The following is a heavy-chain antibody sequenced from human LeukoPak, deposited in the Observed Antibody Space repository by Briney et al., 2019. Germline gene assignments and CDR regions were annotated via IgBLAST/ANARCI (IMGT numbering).Heavy chain of an antibody. V-gene: IGHV1-2*02. CDR1: GYTFTSYY. D-gene: IGHD3-22*01. Sequence: ASVKVSCKASGYTFTSYYMHWVRQAPGQGLEWMGWINSNSGGTNYAQKFQGRVTMTRDTSISTAYMELRRLRSDDTAIYYCARDWDFYDSSGYYGFDIWGQGTMVTVSS. CDR3: ARDWDFYDSSGYYGFDI. J-gene: IGHJ3*02. CDR2: INSNSGGT.